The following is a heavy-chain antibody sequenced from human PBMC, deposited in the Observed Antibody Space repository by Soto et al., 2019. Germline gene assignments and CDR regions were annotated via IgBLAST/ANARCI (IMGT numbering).Heavy chain of an antibody. CDR1: GFTVSSNY. D-gene: IGHD6-13*01. V-gene: IGHV3-66*01. J-gene: IGHJ4*02. CDR2: IYSDGTT. Sequence: EVQLVESGGGLVQPGGSLRLSCAASGFTVSSNYMNWVRQAPGKGLEWVSVIYSDGTTSYADSVKGRITISRDNSKSTLYLQMNSLRAEDSAVYYCASGVFVAGTIPFDYWGQGALVTVSS. CDR3: ASGVFVAGTIPFDY.